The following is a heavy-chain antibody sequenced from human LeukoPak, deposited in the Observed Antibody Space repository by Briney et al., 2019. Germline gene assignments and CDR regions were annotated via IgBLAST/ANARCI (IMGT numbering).Heavy chain of an antibody. CDR2: INHSGST. D-gene: IGHD6-13*01. Sequence: GSLRLSCAASGFTFSSYSMNWVRQAPGKGLEWIGEINHSGSTNYNPSLKSRVTISVDTSKNQFSLKLSSVTAADTAVYYCARGPISRYSSSWYRTGFDYWGQGTLVTVSS. CDR3: ARGPISRYSSSWYRTGFDY. V-gene: IGHV4-34*01. J-gene: IGHJ4*02. CDR1: GFTFSSYS.